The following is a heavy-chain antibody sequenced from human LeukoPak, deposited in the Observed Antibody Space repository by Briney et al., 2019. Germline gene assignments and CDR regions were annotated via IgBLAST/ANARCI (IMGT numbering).Heavy chain of an antibody. CDR1: GYNFDNYW. CDR2: IYPGDSDT. V-gene: IGHV5-51*01. J-gene: IGHJ6*02. CDR3: ARHRKGLVRGAYMKYYYYGMDV. Sequence: GESLKISCKGSGYNFDNYWIGWVRQMPGKGLEWMGIIYPGDSDTRYSPSFQGQVTISADKSISTAYLQWSSLKASDAAMYYCARHRKGLVRGAYMKYYYYGMDVWGQGTTVTVPS. D-gene: IGHD3-10*01.